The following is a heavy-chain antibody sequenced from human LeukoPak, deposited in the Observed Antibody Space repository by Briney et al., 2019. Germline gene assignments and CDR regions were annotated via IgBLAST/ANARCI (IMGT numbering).Heavy chain of an antibody. CDR1: GGSISSSSYY. J-gene: IGHJ4*02. V-gene: IGHV4-39*01. CDR3: ARLGIAAAGTGY. Sequence: SETLSLNCTVSGGSISSSSYYWGWIRQPPGKGLEWIGSIYYSGSTYYNPSLKSRVTISVDTSKNQFSLKLSSVTAADTAVYYCARLGIAAAGTGYWGQGTLVTVSS. CDR2: IYYSGST. D-gene: IGHD6-13*01.